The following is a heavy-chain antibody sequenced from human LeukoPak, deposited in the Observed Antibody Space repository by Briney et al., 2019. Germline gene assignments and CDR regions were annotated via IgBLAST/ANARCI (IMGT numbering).Heavy chain of an antibody. D-gene: IGHD2-15*01. J-gene: IGHJ5*02. CDR2: INHSGST. Sequence: NASETLSLTCAVYGGSFSGYYWSWIRQPPGKGLEWIGEINHSGSTNYNPSLKSRVTISVDTSKNQFSLKLSSVTAADTAVYYCARGRYCSGGSCRKFGKFDPWGQGTLVTVSS. V-gene: IGHV4-34*01. CDR1: GGSFSGYY. CDR3: ARGRYCSGGSCRKFGKFDP.